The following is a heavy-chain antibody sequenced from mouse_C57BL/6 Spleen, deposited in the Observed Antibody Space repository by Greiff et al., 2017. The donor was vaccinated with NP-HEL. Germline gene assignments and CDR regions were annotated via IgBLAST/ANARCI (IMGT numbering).Heavy chain of an antibody. CDR2: IDPSDSYT. J-gene: IGHJ3*01. CDR1: GYTFTSYW. V-gene: IGHV1-50*01. Sequence: QVHVKQPGAELVKPGASVKMSCKASGYTFTSYWMQWVKQRPGQGLEWIGEIDPSDSYTNYNQKFKGKATLTVDTSSSTAYMQLSSLTSEDSAVYYGARSYDYSFADWGQGTLVTVSA. D-gene: IGHD2-4*01. CDR3: ARSYDYSFAD.